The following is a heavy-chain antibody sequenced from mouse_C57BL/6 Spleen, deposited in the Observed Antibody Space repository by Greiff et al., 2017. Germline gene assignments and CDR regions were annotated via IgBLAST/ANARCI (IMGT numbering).Heavy chain of an antibody. CDR1: GFTFSSYA. V-gene: IGHV5S21*01. CDR2: ISSGGDYI. D-gene: IGHD1-1*01. CDR3: ASDRATVVGGAMDY. Sequence: EVQRVESGAGLVKPGGSLKLSCAASGFTFSSYAMPWVRQTPGKRLEWVAYISSGGDYIYYADTVKGRFTITRDNARNTLYLQMSSLESEDTAMYYCASDRATVVGGAMDYWGQGTSVTVSS. J-gene: IGHJ4*01.